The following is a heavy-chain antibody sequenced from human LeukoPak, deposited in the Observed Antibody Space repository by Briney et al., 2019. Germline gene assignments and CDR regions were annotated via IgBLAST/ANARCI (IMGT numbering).Heavy chain of an antibody. Sequence: PGGSLRLSCAVSGFTFSRYEMSWIRQAPGKGLEWISYISPSGTTMYYVDSVKGRFIISRDSAKDSLYLQMNSLRVEDTAVYYCARDPRGPDYWGQGTLVTVSS. V-gene: IGHV3-48*03. CDR3: ARDPRGPDY. CDR2: ISPSGTTM. J-gene: IGHJ4*02. CDR1: GFTFSRYE.